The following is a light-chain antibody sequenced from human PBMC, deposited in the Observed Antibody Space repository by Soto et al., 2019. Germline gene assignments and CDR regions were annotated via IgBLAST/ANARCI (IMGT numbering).Light chain of an antibody. CDR1: QSIHRW. V-gene: IGKV1-5*01. J-gene: IGKJ1*01. CDR2: DAS. CDR3: QQYNSYSRT. Sequence: DIQMTQSPSTLSASVGDRVTITCRASQSIHRWLAWYQQKAGKAPKVLIYDASSLDSGVPSRFSGSGSGTEFTLTISSLQPDDFATYYCQQYNSYSRTFGQGTKVEIK.